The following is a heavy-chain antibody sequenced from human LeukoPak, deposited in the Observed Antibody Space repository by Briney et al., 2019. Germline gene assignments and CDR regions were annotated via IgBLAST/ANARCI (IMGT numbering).Heavy chain of an antibody. J-gene: IGHJ4*02. CDR1: GGSFSGYY. CDR3: ARGGEGWVFDY. CDR2: INHSGST. V-gene: IGHV4-34*01. Sequence: PSETLSLTCAVYGGSFSGYYWSWIRQPPGKGLEWVGEINHSGSTNYNPSLQSRVTISVNTSKNQFSLKLSCVTAADTAVYYCARGGEGWVFDYWGQGTLVTVSS. D-gene: IGHD4-17*01.